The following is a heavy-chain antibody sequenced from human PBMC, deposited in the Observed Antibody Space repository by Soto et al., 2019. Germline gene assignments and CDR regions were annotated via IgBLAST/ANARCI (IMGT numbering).Heavy chain of an antibody. Sequence: QVQLQESGPGLVKPSQTLALTCTVSGGSISSGGYYWSWIRQHPGKGLEWIGYIYYSGSTYYNPSLKSRVTLPVDTSKNQFSLKLSSVTAADTAVYYCARVRHVAEFDYWGQGTLVTVSS. CDR2: IYYSGST. CDR1: GGSISSGGYY. CDR3: ARVRHVAEFDY. V-gene: IGHV4-31*03. D-gene: IGHD3-16*01. J-gene: IGHJ4*02.